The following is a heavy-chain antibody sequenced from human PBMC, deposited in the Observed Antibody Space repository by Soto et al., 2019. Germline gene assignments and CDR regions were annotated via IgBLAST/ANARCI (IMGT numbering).Heavy chain of an antibody. CDR3: AKELVDTADDAFDI. J-gene: IGHJ3*02. Sequence: QVQLVESGGGVVQPGRSLRLSCAASGFTFSSYGVHWVRQAPGKGLEWVAVISYDGSNKYYADSVKGRFTISRDNSKNTLYLQMNSLRAEDTAVYYCAKELVDTADDAFDIWGQGTMVTVSS. V-gene: IGHV3-30*18. CDR1: GFTFSSYG. D-gene: IGHD5-18*01. CDR2: ISYDGSNK.